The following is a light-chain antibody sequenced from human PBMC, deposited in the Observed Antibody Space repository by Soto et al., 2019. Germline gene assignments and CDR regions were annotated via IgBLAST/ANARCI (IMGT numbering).Light chain of an antibody. Sequence: IVLTQSPGTLSLSPGERATLSCRASQSVSSSYLAWYQQKPGQAPRLLIYGASSRATGIPDRFSGSGSGTDFSLIISRLVPEDFAVYYFQLYGTSSGTFGQGTRLEIQ. CDR1: QSVSSSY. J-gene: IGKJ5*01. CDR2: GAS. CDR3: QLYGTSSGT. V-gene: IGKV3-20*01.